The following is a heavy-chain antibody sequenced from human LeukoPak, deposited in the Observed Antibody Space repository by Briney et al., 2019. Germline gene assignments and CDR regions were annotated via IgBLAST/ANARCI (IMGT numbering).Heavy chain of an antibody. Sequence: AGGSLRLSCAASGFTFSSYVMSWVRQAPGKGLDWVAVISNDGSKKYYADSVKGRFTISRDNSKNTLSLQVSSLRTEDTAVYYCAKDRYSYAFEYSDSWGQGTLVTVSS. V-gene: IGHV3-30*18. CDR2: ISNDGSKK. J-gene: IGHJ4*02. D-gene: IGHD5-18*01. CDR3: AKDRYSYAFEYSDS. CDR1: GFTFSSYV.